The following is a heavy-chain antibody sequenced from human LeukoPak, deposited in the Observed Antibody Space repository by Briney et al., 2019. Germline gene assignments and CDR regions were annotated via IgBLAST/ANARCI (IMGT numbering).Heavy chain of an antibody. D-gene: IGHD6-19*01. CDR3: ARDPYTSSGWVRAAPSDY. CDR2: ISYDGSNK. Sequence: PGGSLRLSCAASGFTFSSYAMHWVRQAPGKGLEWVAVISYDGSNKYYADSVKGRFTISRDNSKNTLYLQMNSLRAEDTAVYYCARDPYTSSGWVRAAPSDYWGQGTLVTVSS. CDR1: GFTFSSYA. V-gene: IGHV3-30-3*01. J-gene: IGHJ4*02.